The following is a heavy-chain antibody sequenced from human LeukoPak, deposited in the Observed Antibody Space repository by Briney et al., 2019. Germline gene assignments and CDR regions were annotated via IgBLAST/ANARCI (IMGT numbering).Heavy chain of an antibody. CDR2: ISYDGSNK. CDR3: VKDRADYYDSSGYTDY. J-gene: IGHJ4*02. Sequence: GGSLRLSCAASGFTFSSYGMHWVRQAPGKGLEWVAVISYDGSNKYYADSVKGRFTISRDNSKNTLYLQMNSLRAEDTAVYYCVKDRADYYDSSGYTDYWGQGTLVTVSS. D-gene: IGHD3-22*01. CDR1: GFTFSSYG. V-gene: IGHV3-30*18.